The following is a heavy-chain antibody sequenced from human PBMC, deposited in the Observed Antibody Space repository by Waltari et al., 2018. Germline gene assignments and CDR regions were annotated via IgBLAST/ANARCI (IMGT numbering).Heavy chain of an antibody. CDR2: INNDGSPT. V-gene: IGHV3-74*01. CDR1: GFTFSNYW. D-gene: IGHD4-17*01. CDR3: TRAYETAVTTTQGAFDI. Sequence: EVQLVESGGGLVQPGGSLRLSCVASGFTFSNYWMHWVRQAPGKGLMWVARINNDGSPTTYADSVDGRFTISRDNAKNTQFLQMNSLSDEDTAVYYCTRAYETAVTTTQGAFDIWGQGTLVTVFS. J-gene: IGHJ3*02.